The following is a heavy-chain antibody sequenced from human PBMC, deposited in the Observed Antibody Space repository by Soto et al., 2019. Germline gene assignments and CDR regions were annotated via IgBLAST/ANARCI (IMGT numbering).Heavy chain of an antibody. CDR3: AREKVGEGRYYYYGMDV. CDR1: GFTFSDYY. CDR2: ISSSSSYI. V-gene: IGHV3-11*06. D-gene: IGHD2-2*01. Sequence: GGSLRLSCAASGFTFSDYYMSWIRQAPGKGLEWVSSISSSSSYIYYADSVKGRFTISRDNAKNSLYLRMNSLRAEDTAVYYCAREKVGEGRYYYYGMDVWGQGTTVTVSS. J-gene: IGHJ6*02.